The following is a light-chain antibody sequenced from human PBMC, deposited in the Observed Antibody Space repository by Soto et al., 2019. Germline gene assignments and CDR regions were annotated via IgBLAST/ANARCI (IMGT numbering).Light chain of an antibody. CDR1: QTINSG. CDR3: QQYNTYAT. CDR2: DAS. Sequence: DIQMTQSPSTLSASVGDIVTITFRASQTINSGLAWYQQKPGKAPKVLIFDASSLKTGVPSRFSGSGSGTEFTLTISNLQPDDFATYFCQQYNTYATFGQGTRLEIK. V-gene: IGKV1-5*01. J-gene: IGKJ5*01.